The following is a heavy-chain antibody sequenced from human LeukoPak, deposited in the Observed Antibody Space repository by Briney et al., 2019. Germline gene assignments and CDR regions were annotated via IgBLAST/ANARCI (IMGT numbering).Heavy chain of an antibody. J-gene: IGHJ4*02. CDR3: ARANALHCSSTSCLFDY. CDR1: GYTFTGYY. Sequence: GASVKVSCQASGYTFTGYYMHWVRQAPGQGLEWMGWINPNSGGTYSAQKFQGWVTMTGDTSISTAYMELSRLTSDDTAVYYCARANALHCSSTSCLFDYWGQGTLVTVSS. CDR2: INPNSGGT. V-gene: IGHV1-2*04. D-gene: IGHD2-2*01.